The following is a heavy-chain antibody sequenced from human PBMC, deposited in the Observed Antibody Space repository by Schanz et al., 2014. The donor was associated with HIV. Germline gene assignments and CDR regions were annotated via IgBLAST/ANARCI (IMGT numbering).Heavy chain of an antibody. CDR1: GYTFTSQY. V-gene: IGHV1-8*02. CDR3: ARMGYYDSRGYYYEFGMDV. J-gene: IGHJ6*02. D-gene: IGHD3-22*01. CDR2: INPNSGNT. Sequence: QVQLVQSGAEVKKPGASVKVSCKASGYTFTSQYIHWVRQAPGQGLEWMGWINPNSGNTGYAQKFQGRVTLTRNTSISTAYMELSSLRSDDTAVYYCARMGYYDSRGYYYEFGMDVWGQGTTVTVSS.